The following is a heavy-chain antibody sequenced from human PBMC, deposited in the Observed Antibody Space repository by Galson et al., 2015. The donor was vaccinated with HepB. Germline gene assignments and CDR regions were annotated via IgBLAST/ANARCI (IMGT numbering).Heavy chain of an antibody. CDR3: ARDSVGGTYCSGGSCYADY. D-gene: IGHD2-15*01. CDR2: ISVGGGET. J-gene: IGHJ4*02. V-gene: IGHV3-23*01. CDR1: GFTFSGHA. Sequence: SLRLSCAASGFTFSGHAMCWVRQAPGKGPEWITTISVGGGETQYTDSVGGRFTISRDDSRNTLYLQMNSLTAEDTAVYYCARDSVGGTYCSGGSCYADYWGQGALVTVSS.